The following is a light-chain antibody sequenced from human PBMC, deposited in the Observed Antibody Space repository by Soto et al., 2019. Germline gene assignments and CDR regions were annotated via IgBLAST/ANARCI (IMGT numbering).Light chain of an antibody. V-gene: IGLV2-14*01. J-gene: IGLJ3*02. CDR1: SSDVGGYKY. CDR2: DVS. Sequence: QSALTQPASVSGSPGQSITISCTGTSSDVGGYKYVSWYQQHPGKAPKLMIYDVSNRPSGVSNRFSGYKSGNTASLTISGLQAEAEADYYCSSYTSTSTLDWVFGGGTKLTVL. CDR3: SSYTSTSTLDWV.